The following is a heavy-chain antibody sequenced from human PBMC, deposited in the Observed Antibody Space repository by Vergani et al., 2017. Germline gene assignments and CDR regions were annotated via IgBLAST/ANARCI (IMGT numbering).Heavy chain of an antibody. J-gene: IGHJ4*02. Sequence: EVQLLESGGALVQPGGSLRLSCAASGFTFFNFAMGWVRQAPGKGLEWVSSISMSGDISYYADSVKGRFTISRDNAKNSLYLQMNSLRAEDTAVYYCARDRYSSSSPGYFDYWGQGTLVTVSS. CDR2: ISMSGDIS. CDR3: ARDRYSSSSPGYFDY. D-gene: IGHD6-6*01. V-gene: IGHV3-23*01. CDR1: GFTFFNFA.